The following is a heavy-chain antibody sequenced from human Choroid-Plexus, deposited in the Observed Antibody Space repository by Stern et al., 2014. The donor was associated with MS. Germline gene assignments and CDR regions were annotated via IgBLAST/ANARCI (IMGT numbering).Heavy chain of an antibody. CDR2: IIPIFGTA. J-gene: IGHJ4*02. D-gene: IGHD3-16*01. CDR3: ARDSRHYDASYYFDS. CDR1: GGTFSGYA. V-gene: IGHV1-69*01. Sequence: QLVQSGAEVKKPGSSVKVSCKASGGTFSGYAINWVRQAPGQGPEWMGGIIPIFGTANYAQKFQGRVTITADESTSTAYMELSSLRSEDTAVYYCARDSRHYDASYYFDSWGQGTLVTVSS.